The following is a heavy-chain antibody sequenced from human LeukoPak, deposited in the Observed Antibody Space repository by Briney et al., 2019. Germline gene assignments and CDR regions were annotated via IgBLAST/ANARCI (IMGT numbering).Heavy chain of an antibody. V-gene: IGHV4-61*08. CDR3: ARGGRVAVPSNFDY. J-gene: IGHJ4*02. D-gene: IGHD6-19*01. CDR2: IHYSGST. Sequence: SETLSLTCTVSGGSISSGDYYWSWIRQPPGKGLEWIGYIHYSGSTNYNPPLKSRVTISVDTSKNQFSLKLSSVTAADTAVYYCARGGRVAVPSNFDYWGQGTLVTVSS. CDR1: GGSISSGDYY.